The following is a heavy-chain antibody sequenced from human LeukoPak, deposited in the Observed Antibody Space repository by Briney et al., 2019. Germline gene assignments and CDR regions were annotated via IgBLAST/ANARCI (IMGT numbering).Heavy chain of an antibody. CDR3: ASQGGLLWFGELSGGMDV. Sequence: PGGSLRLSCAASGFTFSSYAMNWVRQAPGKGLEWVAFISYDGSNKYYADSVKGRFTISRDNSKNTLCLQMNSLRAEDTAVYYCASQGGLLWFGELSGGMDVWGQGTTVTVSS. CDR2: ISYDGSNK. V-gene: IGHV3-30-3*01. J-gene: IGHJ6*02. D-gene: IGHD3-10*01. CDR1: GFTFSSYA.